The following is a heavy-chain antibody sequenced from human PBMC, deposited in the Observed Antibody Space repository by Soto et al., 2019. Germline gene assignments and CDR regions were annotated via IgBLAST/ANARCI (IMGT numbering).Heavy chain of an antibody. D-gene: IGHD1-20*01. J-gene: IGHJ4*02. CDR1: GFTFSDFY. V-gene: IGHV3-11*01. Sequence: GRSLRLASAAPGFTFSDFYTRWVGHAPGEGLEWMSDISDNATTMYYAVSVEGRFTMSRDNARKSLFLEMSSLRADDTAVYYCARVTACLSPGFFNSWGQGTLVTVSS. CDR2: ISDNATTM. CDR3: ARVTACLSPGFFNS.